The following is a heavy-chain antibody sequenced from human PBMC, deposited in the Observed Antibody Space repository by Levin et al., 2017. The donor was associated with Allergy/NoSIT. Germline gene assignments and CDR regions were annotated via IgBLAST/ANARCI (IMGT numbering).Heavy chain of an antibody. V-gene: IGHV4-34*01. CDR1: GGSFSGYY. D-gene: IGHD1-26*01. Sequence: SETLSLTCTVYGGSFSGYYWGWVRQPPGKGLEWIGEINPSGSTNYNPSLKSRVIISVDRIKNQFSLRLTSVTAADTAVYYCARGVSSGSFYHYWGQGTLVTVSS. CDR2: INPSGST. J-gene: IGHJ4*02. CDR3: ARGVSSGSFYHY.